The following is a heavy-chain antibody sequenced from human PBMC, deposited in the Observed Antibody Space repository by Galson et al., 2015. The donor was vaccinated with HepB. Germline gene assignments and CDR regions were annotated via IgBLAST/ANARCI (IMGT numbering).Heavy chain of an antibody. V-gene: IGHV3-33*01. J-gene: IGHJ3*02. CDR3: TGYRGGPQEFNSFDI. D-gene: IGHD3-16*01. CDR2: IYYDGSNK. Sequence: SLRLSCAAFGFTFKTYGMHWVRQAPGKGLEWVAIIYYDGSNKYYADSVKGRFTISRDNSKNTVHLQMNSLRAEDTAVYYCTGYRGGPQEFNSFDIWGQGTMVTVSS. CDR1: GFTFKTYG.